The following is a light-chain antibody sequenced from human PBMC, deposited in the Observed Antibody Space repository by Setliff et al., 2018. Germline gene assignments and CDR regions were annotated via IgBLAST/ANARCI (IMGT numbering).Light chain of an antibody. CDR2: AVS. J-gene: IGLJ1*01. V-gene: IGLV2-14*03. CDR1: SSDVGSYDL. CDR3: NAYTSVSTYV. Sequence: QSALTQPASVSGSPGQSITISCSGTSSDVGSYDLVSWYQQHPGKAPKLIIYAVSDRPSGVSNRFSGSKSGNTASLTISGLQTEDEADYYCNAYTSVSTYVFGTGTKVTVL.